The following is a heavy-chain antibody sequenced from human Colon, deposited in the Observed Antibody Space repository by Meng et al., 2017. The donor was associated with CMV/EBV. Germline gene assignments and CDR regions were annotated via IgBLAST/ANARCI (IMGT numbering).Heavy chain of an antibody. J-gene: IGHJ4*02. CDR1: GFIFSSYG. CDR2: ITTANAYK. Sequence: GGSLRLSCAGSGFIFSSYGMNWVRQAPGKGLEWVSSITTANAYKSYAESVKGRFTISRDDAKSSLFLQMDSLRVDDTAVYYCARPLSPCSAYSALLAFWGQGTLVTVSS. D-gene: IGHD2-15*01. CDR3: ARPLSPCSAYSALLAF. V-gene: IGHV3-21*06.